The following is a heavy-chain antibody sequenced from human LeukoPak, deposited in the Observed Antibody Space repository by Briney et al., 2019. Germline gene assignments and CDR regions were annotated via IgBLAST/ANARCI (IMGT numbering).Heavy chain of an antibody. V-gene: IGHV1-69*05. CDR2: IIPIFGTA. J-gene: IGHJ5*02. CDR1: GGTFSSYA. CDR3: ARGLKDDYVWGSYRYATGGNWFDP. Sequence: VASVKVSCKASGGTFSSYAISWLRQAPGQGLEWMGEIIPIFGTANYAQKFQGRVTMTRNTSISTAYMELSSLRSEDTAVYYCARGLKDDYVWGSYRYATGGNWFDPWGQGTLVTVSS. D-gene: IGHD3-16*02.